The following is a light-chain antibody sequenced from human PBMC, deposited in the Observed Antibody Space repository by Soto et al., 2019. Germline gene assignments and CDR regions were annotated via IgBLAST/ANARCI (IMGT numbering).Light chain of an antibody. J-gene: IGLJ2*01. CDR1: SSDAGSYNL. CDR2: DVS. V-gene: IGLV2-23*02. Sequence: QSALTQTASVSGSPGQSITISCTGTSSDAGSYNLVSWYQQHPGKVPKLMIYDVSKRPSGVSNRFSGSKSGNTASLTISGLQAVDEADYYCCSYAGSSTPVVFGGGTKVTVL. CDR3: CSYAGSSTPVV.